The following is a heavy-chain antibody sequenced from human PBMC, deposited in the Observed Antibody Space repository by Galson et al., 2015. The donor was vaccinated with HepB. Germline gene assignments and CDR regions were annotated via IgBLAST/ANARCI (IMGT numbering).Heavy chain of an antibody. V-gene: IGHV3-66*01. CDR2: IYSGGST. CDR3: ARRGGGAGDTTAGYFDY. D-gene: IGHD5-18*01. CDR1: GFTVSSNY. Sequence: SLRLSCAASGFTVSSNYMSWVRQAPGKGLEWVSVIYSGGSTYYADSVKGRFTISRDNSKNTLYLQMNSLRAEDTAVYYCARRGGGAGDTTAGYFDYWGQGTLVTVSS. J-gene: IGHJ4*02.